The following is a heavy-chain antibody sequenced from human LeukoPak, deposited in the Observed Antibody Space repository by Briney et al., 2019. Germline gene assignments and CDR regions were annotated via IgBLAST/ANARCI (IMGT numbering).Heavy chain of an antibody. CDR1: GCSISTDH. J-gene: IGHJ4*02. CDR2: IYISGST. D-gene: IGHD6-6*01. Sequence: KPSETLSLTCTVSGCSISTDHWNWIRQPAGKGLEWIGRIYISGSTNYNPSLKSRVTVSVDTSKNLFSLNLRSVTAADTAVYYCAREGAARPGFDYWGQGTLVTVSS. V-gene: IGHV4-4*07. CDR3: AREGAARPGFDY.